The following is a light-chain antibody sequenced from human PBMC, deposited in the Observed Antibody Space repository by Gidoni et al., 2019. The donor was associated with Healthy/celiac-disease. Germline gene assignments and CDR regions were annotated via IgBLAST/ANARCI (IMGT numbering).Light chain of an antibody. J-gene: IGLJ2*01. V-gene: IGLV1-40*01. CDR1: GSNIGAGYD. Sequence: QSVLTQPPSVSGAPGPRVTISCTGSGSNIGAGYDVHWYQQLPGTAPKPLIYANSNRPSGVPDRFSGSKSGTSASLAITGLQAEDEADYYCQSYDSRLSAYVVFGGGTKLTVL. CDR3: QSYDSRLSAYVV. CDR2: ANS.